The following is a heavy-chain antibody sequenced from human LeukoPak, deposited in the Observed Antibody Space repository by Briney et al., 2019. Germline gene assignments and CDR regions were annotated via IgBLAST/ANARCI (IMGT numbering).Heavy chain of an antibody. CDR2: IHYSGST. CDR1: GGSISSGGYY. Sequence: SQTLSLTCTVSGGSISSGGYYWSWIRQHPGKDLEWIGYIHYSGSTYYNPSLKSRVIISVDTSKNQFFLKLSSVTAADTAVYYCAREGCSSTSCYLPFDPWGQGTLVIVSS. V-gene: IGHV4-31*03. D-gene: IGHD2-2*01. J-gene: IGHJ5*02. CDR3: AREGCSSTSCYLPFDP.